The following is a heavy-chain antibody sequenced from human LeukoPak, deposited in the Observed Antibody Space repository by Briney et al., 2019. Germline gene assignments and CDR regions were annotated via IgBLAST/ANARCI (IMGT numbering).Heavy chain of an antibody. V-gene: IGHV3-23*01. D-gene: IGHD5-18*01. CDR1: GFIFSSHG. CDR3: AKASRFGYSYGPREYFYYMDV. Sequence: GGSLRLSCAASGFIFSSHGMNWVRQAPGKGLEWVSTISGSGGSTYYADSVKGRFTISRDNSKNTLYLQMNTLRAEDTAVYYCAKASRFGYSYGPREYFYYMDVWGKGTTVTISS. J-gene: IGHJ6*03. CDR2: ISGSGGST.